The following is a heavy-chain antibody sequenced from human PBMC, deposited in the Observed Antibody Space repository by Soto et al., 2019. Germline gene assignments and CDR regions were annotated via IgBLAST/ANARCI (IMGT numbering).Heavy chain of an antibody. J-gene: IGHJ6*02. D-gene: IGHD1-20*01. CDR2: IKSKTDGGTI. V-gene: IGHV3-15*07. Sequence: EVQLVESGGGLGNPGGSLRLSCEASGLTFTNAWMTWVRQAPGKGLEWVGRIKSKTDGGTIDYAAPVKGRFSISRDDSKNTLYLQMNSLKTEDTAVYYCVNSGYYHGVDVWGQGTTVIVSS. CDR1: GLTFTNAW. CDR3: VNSGYYHGVDV.